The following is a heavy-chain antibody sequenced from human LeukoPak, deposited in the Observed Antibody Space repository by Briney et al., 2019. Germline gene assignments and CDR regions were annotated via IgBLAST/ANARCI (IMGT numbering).Heavy chain of an antibody. D-gene: IGHD3-22*01. CDR2: IYYSGST. Sequence: PSETLSLTCTVSGGSISSGNYYWGWIRQPPGKGLEWIGYIYYSGSTYYNPSLKSRVTISVDTSKNHFSLKLRSVTAADTAVYYCARVIWYYSDTSAYFFDYWGQGTLVTVSS. V-gene: IGHV4-39*07. CDR3: ARVIWYYSDTSAYFFDY. CDR1: GGSISSGNYY. J-gene: IGHJ4*02.